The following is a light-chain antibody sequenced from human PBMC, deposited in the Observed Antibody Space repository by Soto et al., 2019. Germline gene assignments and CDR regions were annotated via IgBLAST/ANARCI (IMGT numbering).Light chain of an antibody. Sequence: EIVLTQSPVTLSLSPGESATLSCRASESVNSNYLAWYQQKPGQAPRLLIFVASSRATGIPNRFSGSGSGTDFTLTISGLQPEDVAVYYWHQYGLLPRHPCGQGTKLEIK. J-gene: IGKJ2*01. CDR3: HQYGLLPRHP. V-gene: IGKV3-20*01. CDR2: VAS. CDR1: ESVNSNY.